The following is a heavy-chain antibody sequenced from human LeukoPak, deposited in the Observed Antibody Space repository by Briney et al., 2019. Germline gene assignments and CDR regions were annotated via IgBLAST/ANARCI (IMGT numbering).Heavy chain of an antibody. CDR3: VRHGRGLVVTSFDY. V-gene: IGHV4-30-4*01. CDR1: GGSISSGDYY. J-gene: IGHJ4*02. CDR2: IYYSGST. D-gene: IGHD2-8*02. Sequence: SETLSLTCTVSGGSISSGDYYWSWIRQPPGKGLEWIGYIYYSGSTYYNPSLKSRVTISVDTSKNQFSLKLSSVTAADTAVYYCVRHGRGLVVTSFDYWGQGTLVTVSS.